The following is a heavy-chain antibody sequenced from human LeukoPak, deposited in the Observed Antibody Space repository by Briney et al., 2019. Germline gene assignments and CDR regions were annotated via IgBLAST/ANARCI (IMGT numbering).Heavy chain of an antibody. D-gene: IGHD3-22*01. V-gene: IGHV4-4*07. Sequence: SETLSLTCTVSGGSISSSHWSWIRQPAGKGLEWIGRLHTSGTTNYNPSLKSRVTMSVDTSKNQFPLKLSSVTAADTAVYYCARVGYYDSSGNNWFDPWGQGTLVTVSS. CDR1: GGSISSSH. J-gene: IGHJ5*02. CDR3: ARVGYYDSSGNNWFDP. CDR2: LHTSGTT.